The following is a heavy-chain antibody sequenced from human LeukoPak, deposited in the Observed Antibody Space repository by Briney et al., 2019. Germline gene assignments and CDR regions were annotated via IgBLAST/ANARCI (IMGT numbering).Heavy chain of an antibody. CDR1: GGSISSYY. CDR3: ASYYCSSTSCPFDY. CDR2: IYYSGST. V-gene: IGHV4-59*01. Sequence: RPSETLSLTCTVSGGSISSYYWSWIRQPPGKGLEWIGYIYYSGSTNYNPSLKSRVTISVDTSKNQFSLKLSSVTAADTAVYYCASYYCSSTSCPFDYWGQGTLVTASS. D-gene: IGHD2-2*01. J-gene: IGHJ4*02.